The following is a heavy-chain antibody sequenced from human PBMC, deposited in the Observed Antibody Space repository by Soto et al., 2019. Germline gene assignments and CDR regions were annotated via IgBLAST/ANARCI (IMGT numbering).Heavy chain of an antibody. CDR3: ARGRLMVYACDY. Sequence: PGGSLRLSCAASGFTFSSYAMHWVRQAPGKGLEWVVVISYDGSNKYYADSVKGRFTISRDNSKNTLYLQMNSLRAEDTAVYYCARGRLMVYACDYWGQGTLVTVSS. D-gene: IGHD2-8*01. V-gene: IGHV3-30-3*01. CDR1: GFTFSSYA. CDR2: ISYDGSNK. J-gene: IGHJ4*02.